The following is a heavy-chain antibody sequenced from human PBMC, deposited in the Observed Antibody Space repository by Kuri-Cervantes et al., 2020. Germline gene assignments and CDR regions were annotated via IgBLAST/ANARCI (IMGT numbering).Heavy chain of an antibody. V-gene: IGHV4-39*07. J-gene: IGHJ6*03. CDR3: AAIAAAGIYYYYYYMDV. D-gene: IGHD6-13*01. Sequence: GSLRLSCTVSGGSISSSGYYWGWIRQAPGGGLEWIGTTYYSGRTNYNPSLKSRVTISVDTSKNQFSLKLSSVTAADTAVYYCAAIAAAGIYYYYYYMDVWGKGTTVTVSS. CDR2: TYYSGRT. CDR1: GGSISSSGYY.